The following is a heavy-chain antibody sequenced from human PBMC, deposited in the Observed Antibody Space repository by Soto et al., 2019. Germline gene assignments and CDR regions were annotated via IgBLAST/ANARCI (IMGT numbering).Heavy chain of an antibody. Sequence: SETLSLTCTVSGGSISSYYWSWIRQPPGKGLEWIGYIYYSGSTNYNPSLKSRVTISVDTSKNQFSLKLSSVTAADTAVYYCARKASDYVWGSYRPPDAFDIWGQGTMVTVSS. V-gene: IGHV4-59*01. CDR2: IYYSGST. CDR3: ARKASDYVWGSYRPPDAFDI. CDR1: GGSISSYY. J-gene: IGHJ3*02. D-gene: IGHD3-16*02.